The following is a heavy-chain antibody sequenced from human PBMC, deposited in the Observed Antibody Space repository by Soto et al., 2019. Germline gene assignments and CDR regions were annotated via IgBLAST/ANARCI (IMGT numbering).Heavy chain of an antibody. CDR3: ARQPTVTTTRRFFDS. CDR2: ISYTGTT. Sequence: KCSETLSLTCTVSGSSISDEYHWTGIGQCPAKGLEWFGYISYTGTTYYNPSLKSRVTISGDTSKNQLSLRMASVTAADTAVYYCARQPTVTTTRRFFDSWGQGSLVTVSS. J-gene: IGHJ4*02. CDR1: GSSISDEYH. V-gene: IGHV4-30-4*01. D-gene: IGHD4-17*01.